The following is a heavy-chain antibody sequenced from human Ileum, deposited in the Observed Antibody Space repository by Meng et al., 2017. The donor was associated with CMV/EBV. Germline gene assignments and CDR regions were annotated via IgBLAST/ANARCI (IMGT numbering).Heavy chain of an antibody. J-gene: IGHJ2*01. V-gene: IGHV4-4*07. CDR2: IFVSGST. D-gene: IGHD2-15*01. Sequence: GQCQAPGPGPVKASETRSLTGTVCGGALGTDYCNWIRQPAGKGLEWVGRIFVSGSTTYNPSLESRLTMSVESSNNKFSLRLTSVTAADTAVYYCARDYCNGGSCYRFFDLWGRGTLVTVSS. CDR3: ARDYCNGGSCYRFFDL. CDR1: GGALGTDY.